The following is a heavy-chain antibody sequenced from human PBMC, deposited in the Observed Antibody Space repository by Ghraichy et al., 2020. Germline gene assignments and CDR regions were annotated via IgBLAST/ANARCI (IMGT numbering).Heavy chain of an antibody. CDR1: GFTFRSYE. CDR3: AKARYCSGSSCYFDY. D-gene: IGHD2-15*01. J-gene: IGHJ4*02. CDR2: ISSSGITI. V-gene: IGHV3-48*03. Sequence: GGSLRLSCAASGFTFRSYEMNWVRQAPGKGLECVSYISSSGITIYYADSVKGRFTISRDNAKNSLYLQMNSLRAEDTAVYYCAKARYCSGSSCYFDYWGQGTLVTVSS.